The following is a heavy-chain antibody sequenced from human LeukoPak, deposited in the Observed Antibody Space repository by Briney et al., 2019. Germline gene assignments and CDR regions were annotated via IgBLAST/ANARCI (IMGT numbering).Heavy chain of an antibody. CDR3: ARGGLRVMVYRLYYMDV. J-gene: IGHJ6*03. D-gene: IGHD2-8*01. CDR2: INPNSGDT. V-gene: IGHV1-2*02. Sequence: ASVKVSCKASGYSFTCYYMHWVRQAPGQGREWMGWINPNSGDTKYAQKFQGRVTMTRDTSISTAYMELTRLRSDDTAVYYCARGGLRVMVYRLYYMDVWGKGTTVTVSS. CDR1: GYSFTCYY.